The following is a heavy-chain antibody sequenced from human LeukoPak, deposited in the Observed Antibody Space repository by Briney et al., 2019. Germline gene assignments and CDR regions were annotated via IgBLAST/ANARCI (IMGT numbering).Heavy chain of an antibody. CDR3: AKDRVRLGIPPLYGMDV. D-gene: IGHD7-27*01. Sequence: PGGSLRLSCAASGFTFDDYAMHWVRQAPGKGLEWVSGISGSGGSTYYADSVKGRFTISRDNSKNTLYLQMNSLRAEDTAVYYCAKDRVRLGIPPLYGMDVWGQGTTVTVSS. V-gene: IGHV3-23*01. CDR2: ISGSGGST. J-gene: IGHJ6*02. CDR1: GFTFDDYA.